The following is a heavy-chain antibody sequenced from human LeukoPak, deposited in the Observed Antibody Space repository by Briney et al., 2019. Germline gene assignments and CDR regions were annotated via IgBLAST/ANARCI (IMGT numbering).Heavy chain of an antibody. V-gene: IGHV5-51*01. CDR3: ARSGEGIFGVVSYYFDY. J-gene: IGHJ4*02. D-gene: IGHD3-3*01. CDR1: GYSFTSDW. CDR2: IYPGDSDT. Sequence: GESLKISCKGSGYSFTSDWIGWVRQMPGKGLEWMGIIYPGDSDTRYSPSFQGQVTISADKSISTAYLQWSSLKASDTAMYYCARSGEGIFGVVSYYFDYWGQGTLVTVSS.